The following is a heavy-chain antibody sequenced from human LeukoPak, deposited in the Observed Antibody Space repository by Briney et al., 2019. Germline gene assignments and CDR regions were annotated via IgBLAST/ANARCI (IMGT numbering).Heavy chain of an antibody. J-gene: IGHJ4*02. D-gene: IGHD5-24*01. Sequence: HSGGSLRLSCAASGFTFSSYGMHWVRQAPGKGLEWVAVIWYDGSNKYYADSVKGRFTISRDNSKNTLYLQMNSLRAEDTAVYYCARGTGDGYNFGYWGQGTLVTVSS. CDR2: IWYDGSNK. CDR3: ARGTGDGYNFGY. V-gene: IGHV3-33*01. CDR1: GFTFSSYG.